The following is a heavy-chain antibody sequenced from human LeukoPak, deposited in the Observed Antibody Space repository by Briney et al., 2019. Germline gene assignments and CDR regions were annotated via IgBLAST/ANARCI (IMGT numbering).Heavy chain of an antibody. Sequence: ASAKVSCKASGYTFSNHGITWVRQAPGQGLEWMGWISAYNGKTNYAQKFQGRVTMTTDTSTNTAYMELRSLRSDDTAVYYCAREGPDYGDYINFDYWGQGTLVTVSS. J-gene: IGHJ4*02. CDR3: AREGPDYGDYINFDY. CDR2: ISAYNGKT. D-gene: IGHD4-17*01. V-gene: IGHV1-18*01. CDR1: GYTFSNHG.